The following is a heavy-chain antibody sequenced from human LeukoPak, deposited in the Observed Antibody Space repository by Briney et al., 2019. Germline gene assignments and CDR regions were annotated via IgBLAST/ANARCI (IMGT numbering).Heavy chain of an antibody. V-gene: IGHV4-4*02. CDR3: ASTSYYYDSSGLFDY. CDR1: GGSISSNNW. J-gene: IGHJ4*02. D-gene: IGHD3-22*01. Sequence: SGTLSLTCAVSGGSISSNNWWSWVRQPPGKGLEWIGEIYHSGSPNYNPSLKSRVTISVDKSKNQFSLKLSSVTAADTAVYYCASTSYYYDSSGLFDYWGQGTLVTVSS. CDR2: IYHSGSP.